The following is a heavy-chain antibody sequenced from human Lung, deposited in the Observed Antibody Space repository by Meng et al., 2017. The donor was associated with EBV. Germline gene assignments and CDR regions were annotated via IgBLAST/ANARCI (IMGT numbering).Heavy chain of an antibody. Sequence: QVPLPPWGADFLKPSQTRSLTGVFSGRSFSSSYLCWLLQPPGKGLELIGQINSSGITNYNPSLKSRVTISVDTSKNQFSLSLNSVTAADTAVYYCARARSIAAAVIDYWGQGTLVTVSS. J-gene: IGHJ4*02. CDR1: GRSFSSSY. V-gene: IGHV4-34*01. CDR3: ARARSIAAAVIDY. D-gene: IGHD6-13*01. CDR2: INSSGIT.